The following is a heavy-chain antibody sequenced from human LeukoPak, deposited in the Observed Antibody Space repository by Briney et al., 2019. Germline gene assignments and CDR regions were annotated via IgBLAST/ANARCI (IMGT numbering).Heavy chain of an antibody. CDR3: ARDRRGYSYGYDY. Sequence: PSETLSLTCTVSGGSISSYYWSWIRQPPGKGLEWIGYIYYSGSTNYNSSLKSRVTISVDTSKNQFSLKLSSVTAADTAVYYCARDRRGYSYGYDYWGQGTLVTVSS. J-gene: IGHJ4*02. V-gene: IGHV4-59*01. CDR2: IYYSGST. D-gene: IGHD5-18*01. CDR1: GGSISSYY.